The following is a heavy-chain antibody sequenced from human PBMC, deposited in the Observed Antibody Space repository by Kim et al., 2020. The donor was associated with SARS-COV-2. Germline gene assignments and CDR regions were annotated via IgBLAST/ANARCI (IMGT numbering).Heavy chain of an antibody. Sequence: ASVKVSCKASGYTFTSYAMNWVRQAPGQGLEWMGWINTNTGNPTYAQGFTGRFVFSLDTSVSTAYLQISSLKAEDTAVYYCARAGSITFGGVIVRRRDYYFGYWGQGTLVTVSS. CDR2: INTNTGNP. V-gene: IGHV7-4-1*02. D-gene: IGHD3-16*02. J-gene: IGHJ4*02. CDR1: GYTFTSYA. CDR3: ARAGSITFGGVIVRRRDYYFGY.